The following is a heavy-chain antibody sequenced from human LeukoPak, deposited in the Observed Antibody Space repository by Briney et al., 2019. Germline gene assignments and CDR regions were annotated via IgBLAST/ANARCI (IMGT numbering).Heavy chain of an antibody. CDR1: GFTFSNYY. CDR3: ARDFD. V-gene: IGHV3-7*04. D-gene: IGHD3-3*01. Sequence: GGSLRLSCAASGFTFSNYYMSWVRQAPGKGLEWVANIRQDASAVFQVDSLKGRFTISRDNAKNSLYLQMNSLRAEDTAVYYCARDFDWGQGTLVTVPS. J-gene: IGHJ4*02. CDR2: IRQDASAV.